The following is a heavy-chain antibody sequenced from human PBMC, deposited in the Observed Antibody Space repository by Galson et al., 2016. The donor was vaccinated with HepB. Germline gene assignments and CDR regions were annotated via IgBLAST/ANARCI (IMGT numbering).Heavy chain of an antibody. Sequence: SLRLSCAVSGLTFSSYNMNWVRQAPGKGLEWVSHISSRTRTTYYADSVKGRFTISRDNAKNSLYLQMNSLRDEDTAVYYCASQWVAVDYRGRGTLVTVSS. CDR1: GLTFSSYN. CDR2: ISSRTRTT. J-gene: IGHJ4*02. V-gene: IGHV3-48*02. CDR3: ASQWVAVDY. D-gene: IGHD2-15*01.